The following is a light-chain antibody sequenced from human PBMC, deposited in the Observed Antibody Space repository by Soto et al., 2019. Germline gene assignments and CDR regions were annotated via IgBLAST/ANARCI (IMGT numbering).Light chain of an antibody. J-gene: IGLJ1*01. Sequence: QSALTQPASVSGSPGQSITISCTGTSRDVGDFNFVSWYQHHPGKAPKLMIYEVSNRPSGVSNRFSGSKSGNTASLTISGLQAEDEADYFCASYTSSSIPYVFGTGTKLTVL. CDR3: ASYTSSSIPYV. CDR2: EVS. V-gene: IGLV2-14*01. CDR1: SRDVGDFNF.